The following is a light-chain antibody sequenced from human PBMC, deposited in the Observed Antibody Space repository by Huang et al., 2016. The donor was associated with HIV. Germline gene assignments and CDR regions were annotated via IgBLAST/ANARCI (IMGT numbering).Light chain of an antibody. CDR3: QKYDSAPRT. J-gene: IGKJ1*01. Sequence: MTQSPPSLSASIGDRVTLTCRARRDISTFLAWYQQKPGKPPRLLIYAASILHSGVPSRFSCGGSGTNFTLTVSSLQPEDVANYYCQKYDSAPRTFGQGTKLEL. V-gene: IGKV1-27*01. CDR1: RDISTF. CDR2: AAS.